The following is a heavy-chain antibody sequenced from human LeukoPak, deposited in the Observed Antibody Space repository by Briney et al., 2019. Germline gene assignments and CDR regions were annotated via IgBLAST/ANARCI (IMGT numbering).Heavy chain of an antibody. V-gene: IGHV5-51*01. Sequence: HGESLKISCKGSGYSFTSYWIGWVRQMPGKGLEWMGFIYPGDSDTRYSPSSQGQVTISVDKSISTAYLQWSSLKASDTAMYYCVRHKNAVEVGGTSLYWFDPWGQGTLVTVSS. CDR3: VRHKNAVEVGGTSLYWFDP. CDR2: IYPGDSDT. J-gene: IGHJ5*02. D-gene: IGHD1-26*01. CDR1: GYSFTSYW.